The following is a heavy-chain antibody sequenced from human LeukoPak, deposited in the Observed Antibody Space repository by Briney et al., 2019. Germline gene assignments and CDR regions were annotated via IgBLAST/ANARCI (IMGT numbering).Heavy chain of an antibody. CDR3: ARHVVAVGFDY. V-gene: IGHV3-7*01. CDR1: GFTFSSYW. CDR2: IKQDGTEK. Sequence: PGGSLRLSCAASGFTFSSYWMHWVRQAPGKGLEWVANIKQDGTEKYYVDSVKGRFTISRDNAKNSLYLQMNSLRAEDTAVYYCARHVVAVGFDYWGQGTLVTVSS. J-gene: IGHJ4*02. D-gene: IGHD3-22*01.